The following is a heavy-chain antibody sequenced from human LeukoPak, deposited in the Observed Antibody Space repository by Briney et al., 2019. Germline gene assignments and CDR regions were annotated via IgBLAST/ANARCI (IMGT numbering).Heavy chain of an antibody. CDR3: ARGLYNGSGSYYYHY. V-gene: IGHV4-34*01. D-gene: IGHD3-10*01. J-gene: IGHJ4*02. CDR1: GGSFSGFY. CDR2: INHSGST. Sequence: SETLSLTCAVYGGSFSGFYWSWIRQPPGKGLEWIGEINHSGSTNYNPSLKSRVTISVDTSKNQFSLKLSSVTAADTAVYYCARGLYNGSGSYYYHYWGQGTLVTVSS.